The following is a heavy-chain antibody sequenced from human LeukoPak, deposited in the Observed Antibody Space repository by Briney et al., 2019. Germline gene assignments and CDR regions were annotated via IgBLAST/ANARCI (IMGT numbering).Heavy chain of an antibody. Sequence: GASVKVSCKASGGTFSSYAISWVRQAPGQGLEWMGGIIPIFGTANYAQKFQGRVTIAADESTSTAYMELSSLRSEDTAVYYCARGPRAWELLLDYWGQGTLVTVSS. CDR2: IIPIFGTA. J-gene: IGHJ4*02. D-gene: IGHD1-26*01. CDR3: ARGPRAWELLLDY. CDR1: GGTFSSYA. V-gene: IGHV1-69*13.